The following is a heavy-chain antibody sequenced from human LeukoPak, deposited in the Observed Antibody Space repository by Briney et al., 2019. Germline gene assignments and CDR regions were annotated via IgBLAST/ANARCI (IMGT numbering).Heavy chain of an antibody. D-gene: IGHD6-13*01. CDR2: IYHSGST. Sequence: SETLSLTCTVSGGSISSYYWSWIRQPPGKGLEWIGYIYHSGSTNYNPSLKSRVTISVDTSKNQFSLKLSSVTAADTAVYYCARSGRQLVRDMILDYWGQGTLVTVSS. CDR1: GGSISSYY. CDR3: ARSGRQLVRDMILDY. J-gene: IGHJ4*02. V-gene: IGHV4-59*01.